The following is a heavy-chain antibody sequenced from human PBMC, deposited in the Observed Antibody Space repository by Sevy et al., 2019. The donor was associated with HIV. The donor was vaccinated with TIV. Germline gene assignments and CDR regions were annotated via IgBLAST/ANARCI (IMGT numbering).Heavy chain of an antibody. Sequence: SETLSLTCTVSGGSMIIYYWSWIRQPPGKGLEWIGYIYYSGSTNYNPSLKSRVTISVDTSKNQFSLKLRSVTAADTAVYYCARVGFNWNDVDYWGQGTLVTVSS. J-gene: IGHJ4*02. D-gene: IGHD1-20*01. CDR2: IYYSGST. V-gene: IGHV4-59*01. CDR3: ARVGFNWNDVDY. CDR1: GGSMIIYY.